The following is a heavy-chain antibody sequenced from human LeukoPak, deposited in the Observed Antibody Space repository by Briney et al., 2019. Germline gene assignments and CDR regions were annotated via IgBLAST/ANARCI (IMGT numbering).Heavy chain of an antibody. J-gene: IGHJ2*01. Sequence: PSETLSLTCTVSGGSINNYYWSWIRQPAGKGLEWIGRIYTRGSTNYNPSLKSRVTMSVDTSKNQFSLKLSSVTAADTAVYYCARHHPITIFGVVIGYFDLWGRGTLVTVSS. V-gene: IGHV4-4*07. CDR2: IYTRGST. CDR1: GGSINNYY. CDR3: ARHHPITIFGVVIGYFDL. D-gene: IGHD3-3*01.